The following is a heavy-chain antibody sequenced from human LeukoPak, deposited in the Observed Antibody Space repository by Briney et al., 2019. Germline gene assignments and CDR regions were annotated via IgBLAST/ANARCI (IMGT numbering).Heavy chain of an antibody. CDR3: AHRLLTGYYCGLNWFDP. CDR2: IYWDDDK. D-gene: IGHD4-23*01. CDR1: GFSLSTNGVG. J-gene: IGHJ5*02. Sequence: SGPTLVKPTQTHTLTCAFSGFSLSTNGVGVGWIRQPPGKALEWLALIYWDDDKRYSPSLKSRLTITKDTSKNQVVLTMTNMDPARPAINVHAHRLLTGYYCGLNWFDPWGQGTLVTVSS. V-gene: IGHV2-5*02.